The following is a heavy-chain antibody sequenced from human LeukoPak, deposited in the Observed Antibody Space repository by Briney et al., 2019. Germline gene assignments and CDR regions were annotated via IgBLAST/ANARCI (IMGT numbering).Heavy chain of an antibody. CDR2: INHSGST. CDR1: GGSFSGYY. D-gene: IGHD6-6*01. Sequence: PSETLSLTCAVYGGSFSGYYWSWIRQPPGKGLEWIGEINHSGSTNYNPSLKSRVTISVDTSKNQFSLKLSSVTAADTAVYYCARLQLVRTGYYYYYMDVWGEGTTVTVSS. J-gene: IGHJ6*03. V-gene: IGHV4-34*01. CDR3: ARLQLVRTGYYYYYMDV.